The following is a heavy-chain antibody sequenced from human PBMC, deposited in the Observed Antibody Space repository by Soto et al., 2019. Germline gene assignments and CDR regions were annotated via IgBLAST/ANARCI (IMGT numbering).Heavy chain of an antibody. Sequence: GESLKISCKSSGYSLATYWITWVRQMPGKVLEWMGRIDPSDSYINYSPSFQGRVTISADKSLNTAYLQWSSPEASDTAMYYRARLGDCSGGSCFSRYYYHGMDVWGQGXTVTVYS. V-gene: IGHV5-10-1*01. CDR2: IDPSDSYI. J-gene: IGHJ6*02. CDR3: ARLGDCSGGSCFSRYYYHGMDV. D-gene: IGHD2-15*01. CDR1: GYSLATYW.